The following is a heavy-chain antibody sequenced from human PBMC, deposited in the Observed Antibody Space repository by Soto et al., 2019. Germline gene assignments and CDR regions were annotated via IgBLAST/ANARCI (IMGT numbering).Heavy chain of an antibody. J-gene: IGHJ4*02. CDR1: GGSVSSGNNY. V-gene: IGHV4-61*01. CDR2: IYNSGST. CDR3: TRGRRTTLD. D-gene: IGHD4-17*01. Sequence: QVQLQESGPGLVKPSETLSLTCSVSGGSVSSGNNYWSWVRQPPGKGLEWIGYIYNSGSTNYNPSLARRVTISVDTSKNQFSLNLSSVTAADTAVYYCTRGRRTTLDWGQGTLVTVSS.